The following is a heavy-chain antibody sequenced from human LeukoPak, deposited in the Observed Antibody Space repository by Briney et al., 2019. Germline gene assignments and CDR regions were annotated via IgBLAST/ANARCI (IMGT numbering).Heavy chain of an antibody. V-gene: IGHV3-74*01. J-gene: IGHJ3*02. CDR3: ASLVGGYYPPVEGFDI. D-gene: IGHD3-3*01. Sequence: GGSLRLSCAASGXTFSSCWMHWVRQAPGKGLVWVSRINSDGSGTDYADSVKGRFSISRDNAKKTVYLQMNSLRAEDTAVYYCASLVGGYYPPVEGFDIWGQGTMVTVSS. CDR1: GXTFSSCW. CDR2: INSDGSGT.